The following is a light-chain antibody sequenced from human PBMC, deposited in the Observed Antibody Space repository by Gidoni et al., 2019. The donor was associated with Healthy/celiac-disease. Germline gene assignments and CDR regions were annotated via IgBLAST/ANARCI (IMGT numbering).Light chain of an antibody. CDR3: QQYDNIPRYT. CDR2: DAS. V-gene: IGKV1-33*01. CDR1: QDVSNY. J-gene: IGKJ2*01. Sequence: DIQLTQSPSSLSESVGDRVTITCQASQDVSNYLNWYQQKPGEAHKLLIYDASNLETGVPSRFSGSGSGTDFTFTISSLQPEDIATYYCQQYDNIPRYTFGQGTKLEIK.